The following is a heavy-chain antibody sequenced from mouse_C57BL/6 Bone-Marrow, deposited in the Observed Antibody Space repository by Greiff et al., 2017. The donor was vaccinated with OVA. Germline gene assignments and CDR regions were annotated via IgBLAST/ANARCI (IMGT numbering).Heavy chain of an antibody. Sequence: VQLKQSGAELVRPGASVKLSCTASGFNIKDDYMHWVKQRPEQGLEWIGWIDPENGDTEYASKFQGKATITADPSSNTAYLQLSSLTSEDTAVYYCTTDWDDWYFDVWGTGTTVTVSS. V-gene: IGHV14-4*01. CDR3: TTDWDDWYFDV. CDR2: IDPENGDT. CDR1: GFNIKDDY. J-gene: IGHJ1*03. D-gene: IGHD4-1*01.